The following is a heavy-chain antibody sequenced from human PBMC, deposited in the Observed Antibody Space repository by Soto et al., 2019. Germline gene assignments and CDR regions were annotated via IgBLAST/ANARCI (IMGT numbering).Heavy chain of an antibody. CDR2: TPSTDDDT. Sequence: EVQLLESGGGMVQPGGSLRISCVASGFGFSSYAISWVRQSPGKGLEWVSTTPSTDDDTSYALYVTGRFIVSRDNSKNTLYLLMRSLRAEDTALYDCAKAEENTGWAVVGAWGQGTLVTVS. J-gene: IGHJ5*02. V-gene: IGHV3-23*01. CDR1: GFGFSSYA. CDR3: AKAEENTGWAVVGA. D-gene: IGHD6-19*01.